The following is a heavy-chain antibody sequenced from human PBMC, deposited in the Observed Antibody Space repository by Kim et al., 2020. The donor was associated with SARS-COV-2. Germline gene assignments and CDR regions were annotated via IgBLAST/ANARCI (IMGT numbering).Heavy chain of an antibody. Sequence: DSVKGRFTISRDNAKNTLYLQMNSLRAEDTAVYYCARDPDYYDSSGAFDYWGQGTLVTVSS. J-gene: IGHJ4*02. V-gene: IGHV3-30*01. D-gene: IGHD3-22*01. CDR3: ARDPDYYDSSGAFDY.